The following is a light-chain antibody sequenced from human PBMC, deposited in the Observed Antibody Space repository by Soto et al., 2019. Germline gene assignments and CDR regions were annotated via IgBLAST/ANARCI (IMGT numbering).Light chain of an antibody. CDR3: QDHDDRPLS. CDR2: DAS. V-gene: IGKV3-15*01. J-gene: IGKJ2*01. Sequence: EIVMTQSPATLSVSPGEGATLSCRASQSVNSRLAWYQQTPGQAPRLLIHDASTRANGIPARFSGCGSGTEFTHTISSLQSEDVAVYYCQDHDDRPLSFGQGTKLEIK. CDR1: QSVNSR.